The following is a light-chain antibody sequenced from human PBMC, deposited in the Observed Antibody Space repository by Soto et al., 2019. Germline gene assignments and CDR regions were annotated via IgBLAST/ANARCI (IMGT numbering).Light chain of an antibody. CDR3: GSYTSSATWV. CDR2: DVT. CDR1: SSDIGGYNY. Sequence: QSALTQPASVSGSPGQSITISCTGTSSDIGGYNYVSWYQHHPGKAPKLMIYDVTNRPSGVSTRFSGSKSGNTASLTISGLQAEDEADYYCGSYTSSATWVFGGGTKLTVL. J-gene: IGLJ3*02. V-gene: IGLV2-14*01.